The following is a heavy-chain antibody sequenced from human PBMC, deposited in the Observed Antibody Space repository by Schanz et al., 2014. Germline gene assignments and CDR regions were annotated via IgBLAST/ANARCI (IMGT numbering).Heavy chain of an antibody. Sequence: QVQLVQSGAEVKKPGASVKVSCQASGYTLKDHAMHWVRQAPGQSLEWLGWISAFDDKTDYAQNFQGRLIMTTDTSTTTVYMELRGLRSDDTAVYYCARETTIITGGAFDVWGQGTMVTVSS. CDR3: ARETTIITGGAFDV. V-gene: IGHV1-18*01. CDR1: GYTLKDHA. CDR2: ISAFDDKT. D-gene: IGHD3-9*01. J-gene: IGHJ3*01.